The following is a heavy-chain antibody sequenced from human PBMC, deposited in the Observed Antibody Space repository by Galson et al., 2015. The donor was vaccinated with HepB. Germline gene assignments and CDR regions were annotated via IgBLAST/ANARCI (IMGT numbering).Heavy chain of an antibody. D-gene: IGHD7-27*01. CDR1: GDSVSSNSVA. V-gene: IGHV6-1*01. Sequence: CAISGDSVSSNSVAWNWIRQSPSRGLEWLGRTFYRSKWYSDYAVSVTSRIIISADTSKNQLSLQLNSVTPEDTAVYYRTREDWGSGFWWGQGTLVTVSS. CDR3: TREDWGSGFW. CDR2: TFYRSKWYS. J-gene: IGHJ4*02.